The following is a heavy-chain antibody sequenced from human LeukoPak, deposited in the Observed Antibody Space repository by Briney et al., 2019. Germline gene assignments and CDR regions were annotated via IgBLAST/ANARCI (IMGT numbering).Heavy chain of an antibody. Sequence: GGSLRLSCAASGITFSSYGMSWVRQVPGKGLEWVSSNSSTGGTTYYADSVKGRFTISRDNSKNTLYLQMNSLRAEDTAIYYCTWSGLKIESWGQGTLVTVSS. D-gene: IGHD3-3*01. CDR3: TWSGLKIES. CDR1: GITFSSYG. CDR2: NSSTGGTT. J-gene: IGHJ4*02. V-gene: IGHV3-23*01.